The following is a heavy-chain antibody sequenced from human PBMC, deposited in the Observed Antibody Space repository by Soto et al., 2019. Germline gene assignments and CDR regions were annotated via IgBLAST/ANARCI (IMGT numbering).Heavy chain of an antibody. V-gene: IGHV1-18*01. CDR2: ISAYNGNT. Sequence: QVQLVQSGAEVKKPGASVKVSCKASGYTFTSYGISWVRQAPGQGLEWMGWISAYNGNTNYAEKLQGRATMTTNTSTRTAYMELRSLRSDDTAGYYWARDPRGPDHWGQGTLVIVSS. J-gene: IGHJ4*02. CDR3: ARDPRGPDH. CDR1: GYTFTSYG.